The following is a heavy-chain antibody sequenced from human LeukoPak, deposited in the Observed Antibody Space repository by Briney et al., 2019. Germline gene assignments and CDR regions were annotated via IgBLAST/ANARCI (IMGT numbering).Heavy chain of an antibody. V-gene: IGHV3-11*01. CDR1: GFTFSDYY. Sequence: GGSLRLSCAASGFTFSDYYMSWIRQAPGKGLEWVSYISSSGSTIYYADSVKGRFTISRDNAKNSLYLQMNSLRAEDTAVYYCAAHPTYCSSTSCQTPLFDYWGQGTLVTVSS. D-gene: IGHD2-2*01. J-gene: IGHJ4*02. CDR3: AAHPTYCSSTSCQTPLFDY. CDR2: ISSSGSTI.